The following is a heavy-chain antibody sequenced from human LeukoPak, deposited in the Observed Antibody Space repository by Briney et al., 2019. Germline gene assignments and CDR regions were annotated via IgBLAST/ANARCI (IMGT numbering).Heavy chain of an antibody. Sequence: GESLKISCKGSGYSFATYWIGWVRQMPGKGLEWMGINYPGDSDTTYSPSFQGQVTMSADKSISTAYLQWSSLKASDTAMYYCARHGDIVVVPAAPDFDYWGQGTLVTVSS. J-gene: IGHJ4*02. D-gene: IGHD2-2*01. CDR2: NYPGDSDT. CDR3: ARHGDIVVVPAAPDFDY. CDR1: GYSFATYW. V-gene: IGHV5-51*01.